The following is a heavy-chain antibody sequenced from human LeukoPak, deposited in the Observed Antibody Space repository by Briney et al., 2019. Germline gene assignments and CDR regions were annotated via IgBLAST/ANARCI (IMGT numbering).Heavy chain of an antibody. CDR1: GGTFSSYA. CDR2: IIPIFGTA. J-gene: IGHJ4*02. CDR3: AARGYSYGYFDY. V-gene: IGHV1-69*13. Sequence: SVKVSCKASGGTFSSYAISWVRQAPGQGLEWMGGIIPIFGTANYAQKFQGRVTITSDESTSTAYMELSSLRSEDTAVYYCAARGYSYGYFDYWAREPWSPSPQ. D-gene: IGHD5-18*01.